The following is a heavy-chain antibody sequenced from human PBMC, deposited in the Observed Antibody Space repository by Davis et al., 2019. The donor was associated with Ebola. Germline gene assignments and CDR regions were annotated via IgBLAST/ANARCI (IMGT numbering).Heavy chain of an antibody. J-gene: IGHJ4*02. Sequence: GESLKISCAASGFTFSSYGMHWVRQAPGKGLEWVAVIWYDGSNKYYADSVKGRFTISRDNSKNTLYLQMNSLRAEDTAVYYCAREVMAAAAADYWGQGTLVTVSS. CDR1: GFTFSSYG. CDR2: IWYDGSNK. CDR3: AREVMAAAAADY. V-gene: IGHV3-33*01. D-gene: IGHD6-13*01.